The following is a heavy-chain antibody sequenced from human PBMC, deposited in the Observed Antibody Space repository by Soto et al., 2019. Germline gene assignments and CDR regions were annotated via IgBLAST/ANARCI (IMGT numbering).Heavy chain of an antibody. J-gene: IGHJ4*02. CDR3: ARGTSWPLSFDD. CDR2: ISYSGST. Sequence: PSETLSLTCTFSSGSISSYYWSCIRQPPGKRLEWIGYISYSGSTDYNPSLKSRVTISGDTSKNQFSLKVSSVTAADTAVYYWARGTSWPLSFDDWGQGTLVTVSS. D-gene: IGHD5-12*01. CDR1: SGSISSYY. V-gene: IGHV4-59*01.